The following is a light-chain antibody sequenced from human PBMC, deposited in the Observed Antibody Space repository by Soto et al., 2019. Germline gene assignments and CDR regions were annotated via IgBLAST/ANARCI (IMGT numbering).Light chain of an antibody. Sequence: QLTQSPSFLSASVGDRLTITCRASHEISTSLAWYQQRPGKAPRLLIYGASTLQSGVPSRFSGSRSGTEFTLTINGLQPEDFATYYCQQSASPPWTFGQGTKVEV. CDR2: GAS. V-gene: IGKV1-9*01. CDR3: QQSASPPWT. CDR1: HEISTS. J-gene: IGKJ1*01.